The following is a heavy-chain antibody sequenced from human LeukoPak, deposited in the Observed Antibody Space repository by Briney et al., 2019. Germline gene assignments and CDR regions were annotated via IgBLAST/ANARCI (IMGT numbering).Heavy chain of an antibody. V-gene: IGHV4-59*01. Sequence: PSETLSLTCTVSGGSISSYYWSWIRQPPGKGLEWIGYIYYSGSTNFNPSLKSRVTMSVDRSKNQFYLKLSSVTAADTAVYFCAGGYYIGSWGQGTLATVSS. D-gene: IGHD3-10*01. CDR2: IYYSGST. CDR1: GGSISSYY. J-gene: IGHJ4*01. CDR3: AGGYYIGS.